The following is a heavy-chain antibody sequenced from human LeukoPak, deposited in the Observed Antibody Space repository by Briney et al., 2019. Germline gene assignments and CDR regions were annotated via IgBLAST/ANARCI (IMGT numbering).Heavy chain of an antibody. Sequence: ASVKVSXKASGYTFTSYGISWVRQAPGQGLEWMGWISAYNGNTNYAQKLQGRVTMTTDTSTSTAYMELRSLRSDDTAVYYCARDSVVVVAASDWFDPWGQGTLVTVSS. J-gene: IGHJ5*02. V-gene: IGHV1-18*01. CDR3: ARDSVVVVAASDWFDP. CDR2: ISAYNGNT. D-gene: IGHD2-15*01. CDR1: GYTFTSYG.